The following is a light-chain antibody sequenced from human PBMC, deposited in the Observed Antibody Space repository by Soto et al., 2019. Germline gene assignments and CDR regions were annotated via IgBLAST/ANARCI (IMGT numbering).Light chain of an antibody. J-gene: IGKJ1*01. CDR3: QQYGSSRWT. Sequence: IVLTHSPGTLSFSPVERSTLSFRSSQSVSSSYLAWYQQKPGQAPRLLIYGASSRATGIPDRFSGSGSGTDFTLTISRLEPEDFAVYYCQQYGSSRWTFGQGTKVDI. V-gene: IGKV3-20*01. CDR1: QSVSSSY. CDR2: GAS.